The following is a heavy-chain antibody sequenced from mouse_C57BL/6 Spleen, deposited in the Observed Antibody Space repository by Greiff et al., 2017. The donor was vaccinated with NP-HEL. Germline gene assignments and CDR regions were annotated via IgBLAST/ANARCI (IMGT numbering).Heavy chain of an antibody. V-gene: IGHV1-81*01. CDR3: ARGSYYGSSDYYAMDY. CDR2: IYPRSGNT. J-gene: IGHJ4*01. CDR1: GYTFTSYA. Sequence: VQLQQSGAELARPGASVKLSCKASGYTFTSYAISWVKQRTGQGLEWIGEIYPRSGNTYYNEKFKGKATLTADKSSSTAYMELRSLTSEDSAVYFCARGSYYGSSDYYAMDYWGQGTSVTVSS. D-gene: IGHD1-1*01.